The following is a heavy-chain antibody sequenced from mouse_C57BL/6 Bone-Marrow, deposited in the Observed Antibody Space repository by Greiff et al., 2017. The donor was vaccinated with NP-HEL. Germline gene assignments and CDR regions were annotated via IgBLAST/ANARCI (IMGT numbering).Heavy chain of an antibody. V-gene: IGHV1-81*01. CDR1: GYTFTSYG. CDR3: ARHPWFAY. Sequence: QVQLKESGAELARPGASVKLSCKASGYTFTSYGISWVKQRTGQGLEWIGEIYPRSGNTYYNEKIKGKATLTADKSSSTAYMELRSLTSEDSAVYFCARHPWFAYWGQGTLVTVSA. J-gene: IGHJ3*01. CDR2: IYPRSGNT.